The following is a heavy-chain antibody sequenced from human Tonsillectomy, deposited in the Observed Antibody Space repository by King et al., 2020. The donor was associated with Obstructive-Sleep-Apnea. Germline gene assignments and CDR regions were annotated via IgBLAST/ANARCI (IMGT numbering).Heavy chain of an antibody. D-gene: IGHD3-9*01. CDR1: GFTFSRYG. CDR3: VRDESGYDILTGVYGMDV. J-gene: IGHJ6*02. V-gene: IGHV3-30*03. CDR2: ISYDGSNK. Sequence: VQLVESGGGVVQPGRSLRLSCAASGFTFSRYGMHWGRQAPRKGLEWVAVISYDGSNKYYADSVKGRFSISRDNSKNMLYLQMNSLRAEDTAMYYCVRDESGYDILTGVYGMDVWGQGTTVTVSS.